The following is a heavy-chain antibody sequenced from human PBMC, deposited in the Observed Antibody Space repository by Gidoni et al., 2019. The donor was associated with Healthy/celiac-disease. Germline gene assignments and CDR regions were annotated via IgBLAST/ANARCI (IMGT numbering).Heavy chain of an antibody. CDR2: IKQDGSEK. Sequence: EVQLVESGGGLVQPGGSLRLSCAASGLTVSSYWMSWGRQAPGKGLEGVANIKQDGSEKYYVDSVKGRFTISRDNAKNSLYLHMNSLRAEDTAVYYCAREGWTTVTTLDYWGQGTLVTVSS. J-gene: IGHJ4*02. V-gene: IGHV3-7*01. CDR1: GLTVSSYW. D-gene: IGHD4-17*01. CDR3: AREGWTTVTTLDY.